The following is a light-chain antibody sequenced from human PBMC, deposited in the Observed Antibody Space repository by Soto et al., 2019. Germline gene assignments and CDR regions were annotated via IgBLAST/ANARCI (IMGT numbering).Light chain of an antibody. V-gene: IGKV1-5*03. CDR1: QSISSW. CDR3: QQYNSYS. Sequence: DIQMTQSPSTLSASVGARVTITCRASQSISSWLAWYQQKPGKAPKLLIYKASSLESGVPSRFSGSGSGTEFTLTISSLQPDDFATYYCQQYNSYSFGGGTKVEIK. J-gene: IGKJ4*01. CDR2: KAS.